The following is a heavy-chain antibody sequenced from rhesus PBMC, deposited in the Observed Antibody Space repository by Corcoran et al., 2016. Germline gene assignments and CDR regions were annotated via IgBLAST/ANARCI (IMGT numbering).Heavy chain of an antibody. CDR1: GGSLSDSSV. V-gene: IGHV4S10*01. Sequence: QVQLQESGPGVVKPSETLSLACAVSGGSLSDSSVWSWTRQPPGKGLEWIGYIYGSRTSTNYSPSLKSRVTISKDTSKNQFSLKLSSVTAADTAVYYCAREGWNDGRFEFWGQGALVTVSS. D-gene: IGHD1-14*01. CDR3: AREGWNDGRFEF. CDR2: IYGSRTST. J-gene: IGHJ1*01.